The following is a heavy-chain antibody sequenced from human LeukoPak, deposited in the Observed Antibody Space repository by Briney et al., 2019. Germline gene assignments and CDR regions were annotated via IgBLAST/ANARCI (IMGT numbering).Heavy chain of an antibody. D-gene: IGHD3-3*01. CDR1: GFTFSSYA. J-gene: IGHJ4*02. CDR3: ARDTYYDFWSGYYEIDY. V-gene: IGHV3-30*01. CDR2: ISYDGSNK. Sequence: GGSLRLSCAASGFTFSSYAMHWVRQAPGKGLEWVAVISYDGSNKYYADSVKGRFTISRDNSKNTLYLQMNSLRAEDTAVYYCARDTYYDFWSGYYEIDYRGQGTLVTVSS.